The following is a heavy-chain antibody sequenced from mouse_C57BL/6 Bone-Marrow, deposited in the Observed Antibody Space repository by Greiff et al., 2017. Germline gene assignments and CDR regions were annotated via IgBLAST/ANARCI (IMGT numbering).Heavy chain of an antibody. D-gene: IGHD2-4*01. Sequence: VQLQQSGPELVKPGDSVKISCKASGYSFTGYFMNWVMQSHGKSLEWIGRINPYNGDTFYNQKFKGKATLTVDKSSSTAHMELRSLTSEDSAVYYCARSYDYDVRAWFAYWGQGTLVTVSA. V-gene: IGHV1-20*01. J-gene: IGHJ3*01. CDR3: ARSYDYDVRAWFAY. CDR1: GYSFTGYF. CDR2: INPYNGDT.